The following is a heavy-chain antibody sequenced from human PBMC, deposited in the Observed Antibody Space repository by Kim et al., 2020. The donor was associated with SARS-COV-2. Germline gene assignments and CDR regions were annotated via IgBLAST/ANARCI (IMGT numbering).Heavy chain of an antibody. Sequence: GGSLRLSCAASGFTFSDHYMDWVRQAPGKGLEWVGRTRNKANSYTTEYAASVKGRFTISRDDSKNSLYLQMNSLKTEDTAVYYCARAARDGSKYYFDYWGQGTLVTVSS. V-gene: IGHV3-72*01. CDR3: ARAARDGSKYYFDY. CDR1: GFTFSDHY. J-gene: IGHJ4*02. CDR2: TRNKANSYTT. D-gene: IGHD5-12*01.